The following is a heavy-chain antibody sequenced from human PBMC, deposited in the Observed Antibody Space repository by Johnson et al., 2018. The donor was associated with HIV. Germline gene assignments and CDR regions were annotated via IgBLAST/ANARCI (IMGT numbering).Heavy chain of an antibody. CDR3: ARDPTTQNSRLTGDFGAFDI. V-gene: IGHV3-9*01. Sequence: VQLVESGGGLVQPGRSLRLSCAASGFTFDDYAMHWVRQAPGKGLEWVSGISWHSGSIGYADSVKGRFTISRDNAKNSLYLQMNSLTVEDTALYYCARDPTTQNSRLTGDFGAFDIWGQGTMVIVSS. CDR1: GFTFDDYA. J-gene: IGHJ3*02. D-gene: IGHD7-27*01. CDR2: ISWHSGSI.